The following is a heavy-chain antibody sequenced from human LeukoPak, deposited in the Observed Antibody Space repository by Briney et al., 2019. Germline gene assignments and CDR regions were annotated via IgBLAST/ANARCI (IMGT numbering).Heavy chain of an antibody. CDR2: IYSGGST. CDR3: ARGDGYIRDY. D-gene: IGHD5-24*01. Sequence: GGSLRLSCAASGFTVSNNYMSWVRQAPGKGLVWVSIIYSGGSTYYADSVKGRFTISRDNSKNTLYLQMNRLRAEDTAVYFCARGDGYIRDYWGQGTLVTVSS. V-gene: IGHV3-53*01. J-gene: IGHJ4*02. CDR1: GFTVSNNY.